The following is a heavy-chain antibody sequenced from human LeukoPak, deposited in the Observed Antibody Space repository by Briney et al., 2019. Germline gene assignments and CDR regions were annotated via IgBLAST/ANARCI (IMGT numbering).Heavy chain of an antibody. Sequence: RSGGSLRLSCAASGFTFSSYSMNWVRQAPGKGLEWVSFISSSSYIYYADSVKGRFTISRDNAKNSLYLQMNSLRAEDTALYYCAREPYGSGSYGVDYWGQGTLVTVSS. D-gene: IGHD3-10*01. CDR2: ISSSSYI. J-gene: IGHJ4*02. V-gene: IGHV3-21*04. CDR3: AREPYGSGSYGVDY. CDR1: GFTFSSYS.